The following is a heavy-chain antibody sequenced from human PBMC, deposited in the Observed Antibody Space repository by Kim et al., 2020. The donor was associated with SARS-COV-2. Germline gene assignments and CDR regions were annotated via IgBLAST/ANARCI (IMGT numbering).Heavy chain of an antibody. J-gene: IGHJ4*02. Sequence: SETLSLTCAVYGGSFSGYYWSWIRQPPGKGLEWIGEINHSGSTNYNPSLKSRVTISVDTSKNQFSLKLSSVTAADTAVYYCARGGMGSGWHNYFDYWGQGTLVTVSS. CDR2: INHSGST. D-gene: IGHD6-19*01. V-gene: IGHV4-34*01. CDR1: GGSFSGYY. CDR3: ARGGMGSGWHNYFDY.